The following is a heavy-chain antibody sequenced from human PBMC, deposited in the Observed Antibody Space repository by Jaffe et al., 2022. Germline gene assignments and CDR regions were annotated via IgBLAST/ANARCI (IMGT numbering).Heavy chain of an antibody. J-gene: IGHJ4*02. Sequence: QVQLVQSGAEVKKPGSSVKVSCKASGGTFSSYAISWVRQAPGQGLEWMGGIIPIFGTANYAQKFQGRVTITTDESTSTAYMELSSLRSEDTAVYYCARGLPPSSPDDFWSPEGFDYWGQGTLVTVSS. V-gene: IGHV1-69*05. CDR3: ARGLPPSSPDDFWSPEGFDY. D-gene: IGHD3-3*01. CDR1: GGTFSSYA. CDR2: IIPIFGTA.